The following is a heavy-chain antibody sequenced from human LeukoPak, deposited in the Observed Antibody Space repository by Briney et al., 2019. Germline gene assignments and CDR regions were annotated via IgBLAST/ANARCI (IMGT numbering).Heavy chain of an antibody. V-gene: IGHV3-74*01. CDR1: GFTFSSYW. Sequence: GGSLRLSCAASGFTFSSYWMHWVRHAPGKGLVWVSRINNDGSSTSYADSVKGRFTISRDNAKNTLYLQMNRLRAEDTAVYYCAENYYDSRGYFGYWGRGTLVTVSS. CDR2: INNDGSST. J-gene: IGHJ4*02. CDR3: AENYYDSRGYFGY. D-gene: IGHD3-22*01.